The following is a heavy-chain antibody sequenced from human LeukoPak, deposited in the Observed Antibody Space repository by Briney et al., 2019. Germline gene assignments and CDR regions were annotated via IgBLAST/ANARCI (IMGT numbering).Heavy chain of an antibody. V-gene: IGHV3-23*01. CDR2: ISGGGGNT. D-gene: IGHD6-19*01. Sequence: PGGSLRLSCAASGFTFSSYAMSWVRQAPGKGLEWVSVISGGGGNTYYADSVKGRFTISRDNSKSTLYLQMDSLRAEDTAVYYCAKAGSSSGWRGIDYWGQGTLVTVSS. CDR3: AKAGSSSGWRGIDY. J-gene: IGHJ4*02. CDR1: GFTFSSYA.